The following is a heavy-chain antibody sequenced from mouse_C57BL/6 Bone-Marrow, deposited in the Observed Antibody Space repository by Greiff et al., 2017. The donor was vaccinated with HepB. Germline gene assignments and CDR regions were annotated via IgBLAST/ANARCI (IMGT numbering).Heavy chain of an antibody. V-gene: IGHV7-1*01. Sequence: EVQLVESGGGLVQSGRSLRLSCATSGFTFSDFYMEWVRQAPGKGLEWIAASRNKANDYTTESSSSVKGRFIVSRDTSQSILYLQMNALRAEDTAIYYCARDYYYGRGYYAMYYWGQGTSVTVSS. D-gene: IGHD1-1*01. CDR3: ARDYYYGRGYYAMYY. CDR2: SRNKANDYTT. CDR1: GFTFSDFY. J-gene: IGHJ4*01.